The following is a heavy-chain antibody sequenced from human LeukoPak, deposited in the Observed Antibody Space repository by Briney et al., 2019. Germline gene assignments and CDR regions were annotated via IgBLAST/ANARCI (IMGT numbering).Heavy chain of an antibody. V-gene: IGHV4-34*01. CDR1: GGSFSGYY. J-gene: IGHJ3*02. CDR3: ASRRDGYNYEAFDI. Sequence: TASETLSLTCAVYGGSFSGYYWSWIRQPPGKGLEWIGEINHSGSTNYNPSLKSRVTISVDTSKNQFSLKLSSVTAADTAVYYCASRRDGYNYEAFDIWGQGTMVTVSS. D-gene: IGHD5-24*01. CDR2: INHSGST.